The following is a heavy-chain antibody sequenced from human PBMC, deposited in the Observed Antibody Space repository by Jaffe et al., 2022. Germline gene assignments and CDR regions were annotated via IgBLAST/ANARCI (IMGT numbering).Heavy chain of an antibody. CDR2: ISGYAGTT. CDR1: GFTFIRHA. J-gene: IGHJ3*02. CDR3: AKALDVLATYDAFDI. Sequence: EVQLLESGGDLVQPGGSLRLSCAASGFTFIRHAMSWVRRAPGKGLEWVAGISGYAGTTYYADSVKGRFTISRDNSKNTLYLQMNNLRAEDTALYYCAKALDVLATYDAFDIWGQGTMVTVAS. D-gene: IGHD5-12*01. V-gene: IGHV3-23*01.